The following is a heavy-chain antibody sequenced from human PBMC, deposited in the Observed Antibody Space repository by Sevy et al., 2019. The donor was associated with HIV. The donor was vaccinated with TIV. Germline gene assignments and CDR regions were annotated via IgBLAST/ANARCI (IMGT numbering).Heavy chain of an antibody. CDR2: INNSGGST. CDR3: VKERVGYISSWYYFDY. CDR1: GFTVNTYA. J-gene: IGHJ4*02. D-gene: IGHD6-13*01. Sequence: GGSLRLSCAVSGFTVNTYAMSWVRQAPGKGLEWVAFINNSGGSTDYADSVRGRFSISRDNPNVYLEMNSLRVEDTAVYYCVKERVGYISSWYYFDYWGQGTLVTVSS. V-gene: IGHV3-23*01.